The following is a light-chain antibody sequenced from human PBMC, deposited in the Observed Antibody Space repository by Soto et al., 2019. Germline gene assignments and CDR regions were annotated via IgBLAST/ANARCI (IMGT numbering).Light chain of an antibody. J-gene: IGKJ2*01. Sequence: EIVLTQSPGTLSLSPGERATFSCRVSQRVASNYLAWYQQKPGQAPRLLIHGASSRATGIPDRFSGSGSGTDFTLTISRLEPEDSAVYYCQQYDSSPPMYTFGQGTKLEI. V-gene: IGKV3-20*01. CDR2: GAS. CDR3: QQYDSSPPMYT. CDR1: QRVASNY.